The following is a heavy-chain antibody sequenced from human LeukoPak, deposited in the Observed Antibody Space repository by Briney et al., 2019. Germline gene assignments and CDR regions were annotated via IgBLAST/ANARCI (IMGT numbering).Heavy chain of an antibody. CDR1: GYTFTTYW. CDR2: IYPSDSDT. J-gene: IGHJ6*03. CDR3: ARAHLRTSTYYMDV. V-gene: IGHV5-51*01. D-gene: IGHD2-2*01. Sequence: GESLKISCQGFGYTFTTYWIGWVRQLPGKGLEWMGIIYPSDSDTKYSPSFQGQVTISADKSITTAYLRWSSLKASDTAIYYCARAHLRTSTYYMDVWGKGTTVTVSS.